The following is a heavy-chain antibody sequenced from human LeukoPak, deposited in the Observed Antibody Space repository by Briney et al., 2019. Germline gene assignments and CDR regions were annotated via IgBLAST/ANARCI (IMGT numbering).Heavy chain of an antibody. CDR3: ARDGTVTNGMLY. V-gene: IGHV3-66*01. Sequence: GGSLRLSCAAPGFTVSSNFMSWVRQAPGKGLEWVSVIYGAGSTYYADSVKGRFTISRDNSKSTLYLQMNSLRGKDTAVYYCARDGTVTNGMLYWGQGTLVTVSS. J-gene: IGHJ4*02. CDR2: IYGAGST. CDR1: GFTVSSNF. D-gene: IGHD4-17*01.